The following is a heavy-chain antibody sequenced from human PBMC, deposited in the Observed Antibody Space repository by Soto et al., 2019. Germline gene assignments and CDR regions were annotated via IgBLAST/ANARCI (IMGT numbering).Heavy chain of an antibody. Sequence: QIHLVQSGPEVRKPGASVKVSCKPSGYTFTSNGFSWVRQTPGQGLEWMGWIGAYNGDTNYAPKFQGRATMTTDTSTSTAYMELRSLRSDDTAVYFCTRAIAATGPAEYWGQGTLVTVSS. V-gene: IGHV1-18*01. CDR3: TRAIAATGPAEY. CDR1: GYTFTSNG. J-gene: IGHJ4*02. CDR2: IGAYNGDT. D-gene: IGHD6-13*01.